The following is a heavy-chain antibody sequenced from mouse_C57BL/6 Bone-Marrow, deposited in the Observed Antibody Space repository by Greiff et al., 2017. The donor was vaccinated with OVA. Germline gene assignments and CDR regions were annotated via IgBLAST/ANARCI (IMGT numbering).Heavy chain of an antibody. D-gene: IGHD2-2*01. CDR1: GYTFTSYW. CDR3: ARGNGHVWLYWYFDV. V-gene: IGHV1-69*01. CDR2: IDPSDSYT. J-gene: IGHJ1*03. Sequence: QVQLQQPGAELVMPGASVKLSCKASGYTFTSYWMHWVKQRPGQGLEWIGEIDPSDSYTNYNQKFKGKSTLTVDKSSSTAYMQLSSLTSADSAVYDCARGNGHVWLYWYFDVWGTGTTVTVSA.